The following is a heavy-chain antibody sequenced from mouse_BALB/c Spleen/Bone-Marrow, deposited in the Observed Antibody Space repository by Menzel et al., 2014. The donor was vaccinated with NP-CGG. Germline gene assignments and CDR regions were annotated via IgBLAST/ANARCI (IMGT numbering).Heavy chain of an antibody. D-gene: IGHD1-1*01. CDR2: ISSGSSTI. V-gene: IGHV5-17*02. Sequence: EVKVVESGGGLVQPGGSRKLSCAASGFTFSSFGMHWVRQAPEKGLEWVAYISSGSSTIYYADTVMGRFTISKDNPKNTQFLQMTSLRSEDTAMYCCARSGSSNGYFDYWGQGTTLTVSS. CDR3: ARSGSSNGYFDY. CDR1: GFTFSSFG. J-gene: IGHJ2*01.